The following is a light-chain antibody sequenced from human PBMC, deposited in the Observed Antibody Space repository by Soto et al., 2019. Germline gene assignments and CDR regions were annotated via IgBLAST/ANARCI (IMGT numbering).Light chain of an antibody. Sequence: QSVLTQSPSASASLGASVKLTCTLSSGHSNYAIAWHQQQSEKGPRYLMKFNSDGSHSKGDGIPDRFSGSSSGAERYLTISSLHSDDEPDYYCQTWGSGIVVFGGGTKLTVL. CDR1: SGHSNYA. CDR3: QTWGSGIVV. J-gene: IGLJ2*01. V-gene: IGLV4-69*01. CDR2: FNSDGSH.